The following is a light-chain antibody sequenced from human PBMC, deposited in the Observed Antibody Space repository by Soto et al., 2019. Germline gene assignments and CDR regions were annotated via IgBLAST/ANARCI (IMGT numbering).Light chain of an antibody. CDR1: QSVSSN. J-gene: IGKJ4*01. CDR2: GAS. Sequence: EIVMTQSPATLSVSPGERATLSCRASQSVSSNFAWYQQKPGQATRLLIYGASTRATGIPARFSGSGSGTEFTLTISSLQSEDFAVYYCQQYNNWPLTFGGGTKVEIK. V-gene: IGKV3-15*01. CDR3: QQYNNWPLT.